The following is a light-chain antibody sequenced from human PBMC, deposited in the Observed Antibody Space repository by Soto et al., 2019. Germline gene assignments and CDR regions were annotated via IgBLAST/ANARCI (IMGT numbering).Light chain of an antibody. CDR3: CSYVGASTYV. CDR2: EVT. J-gene: IGLJ1*01. CDR1: SSDVGAYDR. V-gene: IGLV2-14*01. Sequence: QSALTQPASVSGSPGQSISISCTGTSSDVGAYDRVSWYQHHPGKAPKLLIYEVTNRPSGVSTRFSGSKSANTASLTISGLQPEDEASYYCCSYVGASTYVFGTGTKLTVL.